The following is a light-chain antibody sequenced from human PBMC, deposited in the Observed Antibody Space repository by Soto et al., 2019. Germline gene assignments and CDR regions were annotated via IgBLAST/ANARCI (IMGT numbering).Light chain of an antibody. Sequence: DIQMTQSPSTLSASVGDRVTITCRASQSISSWLAWYQQKPGKAPKLLIYKASSLESGVPSRFSGSGSGTEFTLTISSLQRDDFATYYCQQYNSYSYTFGEGTKV. CDR1: QSISSW. J-gene: IGKJ2*01. V-gene: IGKV1-5*03. CDR3: QQYNSYSYT. CDR2: KAS.